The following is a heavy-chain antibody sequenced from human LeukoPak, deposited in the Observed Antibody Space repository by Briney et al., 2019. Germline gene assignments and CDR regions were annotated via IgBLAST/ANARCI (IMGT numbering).Heavy chain of an antibody. J-gene: IGHJ4*02. D-gene: IGHD2-15*01. CDR1: GFTFSSYS. CDR2: ISSSSSYI. CDR3: AREGSVVVVAAADFDY. V-gene: IGHV3-21*01. Sequence: GGSLRLSCAASGFTFSSYSMNWVRQAPGKGLEWVSSISSSSSYIYYADSVKGRFTISSDNAKNSLYLQMNILRAEDTAVYYCAREGSVVVVAAADFDYWGQGTLVTVSS.